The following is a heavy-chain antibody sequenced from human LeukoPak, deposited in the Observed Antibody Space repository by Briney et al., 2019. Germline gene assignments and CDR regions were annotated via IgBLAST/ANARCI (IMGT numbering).Heavy chain of an antibody. V-gene: IGHV7-4-1*02. CDR3: ARHDNDDDFDY. CDR1: GYTFTRYA. D-gene: IGHD3-16*01. Sequence: ASVNVSCKASGYTFTRYAINWLRQAPGQGLEWMGWINMNTANPAYAQGFTERFVFSLDTSVTTAYLQISNLKTEDTAVYYCARHDNDDDFDYWGQGTLVTVSS. J-gene: IGHJ4*02. CDR2: INMNTANP.